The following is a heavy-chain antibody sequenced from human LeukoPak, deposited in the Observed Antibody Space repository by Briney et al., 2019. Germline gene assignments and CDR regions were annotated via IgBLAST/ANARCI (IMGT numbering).Heavy chain of an antibody. CDR1: GGTFSSYA. V-gene: IGHV1-69*13. CDR2: IIPIFGTA. Sequence: SVKVSCKASGGTFSSYAISWVRQAPGQGLEWMGGIIPIFGTANYAQKFQGRVTITADESTSTAYMELSSLRSEDTAVYYCASGYDSSGYYYAIDYWGQGTLVTVSS. J-gene: IGHJ4*02. D-gene: IGHD3-22*01. CDR3: ASGYDSSGYYYAIDY.